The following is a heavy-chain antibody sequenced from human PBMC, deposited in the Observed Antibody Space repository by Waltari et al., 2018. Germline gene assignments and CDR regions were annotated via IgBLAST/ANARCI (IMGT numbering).Heavy chain of an antibody. CDR2: IRYDGSNK. CDR3: AKVRGGRDYFDY. J-gene: IGHJ4*02. V-gene: IGHV3-30*02. CDR1: GFTFSSYG. D-gene: IGHD3-16*01. Sequence: QVQLVESGGGVVQPGGSLRLSCAASGFTFSSYGMLWVRQAPGKGLEWVAFIRYDGSNKYYADSVKGRFTISRDNSKNTLYLQMNSLRAEDTAVYYCAKVRGGRDYFDYWGQGTLVTVSS.